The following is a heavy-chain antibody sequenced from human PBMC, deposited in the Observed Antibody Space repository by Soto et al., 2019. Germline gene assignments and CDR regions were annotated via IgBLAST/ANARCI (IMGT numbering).Heavy chain of an antibody. CDR3: AKVRYYYDSSGYYESAEYFQH. CDR1: GFTFSSYA. CDR2: ISGSGGST. J-gene: IGHJ1*01. D-gene: IGHD3-22*01. V-gene: IGHV3-23*01. Sequence: PGGSLRLSCAASGFTFSSYAMSWVRQAPGKGLEWVSAISGSGGSTYYADSVKGRFTISRDNSKNTLYLQMNSLRAEDTAVYYCAKVRYYYDSSGYYESAEYFQHWGQGTLVTVSS.